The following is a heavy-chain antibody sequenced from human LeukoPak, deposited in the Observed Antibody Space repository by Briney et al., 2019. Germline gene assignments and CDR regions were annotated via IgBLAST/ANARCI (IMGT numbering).Heavy chain of an antibody. CDR2: SYYNGNT. CDR1: GGSITNYY. Sequence: PSETLSLTCTVSGGSITNYYWSWIRQPPGKGLEWIGFSYYNGNTNYNPSLKSRVTISVDMSKNQFSLKLSSVTAADTAVYYCTRGSIAYYYMDVWGKGTTVTISS. V-gene: IGHV4-59*01. J-gene: IGHJ6*03. CDR3: TRGSIAYYYMDV. D-gene: IGHD3-22*01.